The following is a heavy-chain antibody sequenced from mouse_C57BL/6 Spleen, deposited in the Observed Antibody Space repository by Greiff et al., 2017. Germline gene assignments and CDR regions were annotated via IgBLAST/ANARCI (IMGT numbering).Heavy chain of an antibody. CDR3: AREGLGYYYAMDY. V-gene: IGHV5-17*01. CDR1: GFTFSDYG. J-gene: IGHJ4*01. CDR2: ISSGSSTI. Sequence: EVQLVESGGGLVKPGGSLKLSCAASGFTFSDYGMHWVRQAPEKGLEWVAYISSGSSTIYYADTVKGRFTISRDNAKNTLFLQMTSLRSEDTAMXYCAREGLGYYYAMDYWGQGTSVTVSS. D-gene: IGHD4-1*01.